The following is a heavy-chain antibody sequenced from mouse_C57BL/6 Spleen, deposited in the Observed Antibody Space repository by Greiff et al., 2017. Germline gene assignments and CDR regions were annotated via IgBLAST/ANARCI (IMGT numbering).Heavy chain of an antibody. CDR1: GYTFTSYT. D-gene: IGHD1-1*01. CDR3: ARYGRNYYGSSDDYYAMDY. CDR2: INPSSGYT. V-gene: IGHV1-4*01. J-gene: IGHJ4*01. Sequence: QVQLQQSGAELARPGASVKMSCKASGYTFTSYTMHWVKQRPGQGLEWIGYINPSSGYTKYNQKFKDKATLTADKSSSTAYMQLSSLTSEDSAVYYCARYGRNYYGSSDDYYAMDYWGQGTSVTVSS.